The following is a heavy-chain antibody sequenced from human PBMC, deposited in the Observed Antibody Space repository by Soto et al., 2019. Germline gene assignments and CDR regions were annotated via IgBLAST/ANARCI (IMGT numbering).Heavy chain of an antibody. D-gene: IGHD6-13*01. CDR1: GGSVSSGSYY. CDR2: IYYSGST. Sequence: QVQLQESGPGLVKPSETLSLTCTVSGGSVSSGSYYWSWIRQPPGKGLECIGYIYYSGSTNYNPSLKRQVTISVDTSKNQFSLKLSSVTAADTAVYYCARVSSSWGLVNYFDYWGQGTLVTVSS. CDR3: ARVSSSWGLVNYFDY. J-gene: IGHJ4*02. V-gene: IGHV4-61*01.